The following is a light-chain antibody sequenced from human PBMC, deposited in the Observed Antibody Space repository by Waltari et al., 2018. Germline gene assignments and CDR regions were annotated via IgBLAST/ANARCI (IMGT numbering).Light chain of an antibody. CDR3: LQDYNYPRT. CDR2: TAS. Sequence: QLTQSPSSVSASVGDRVTITCRASQAIRNELGWYQQKTGQAPKLLIHTASSSQSGVPSRFSATGSGTDFTLTISSLHPEDFGTYYCLQDYNYPRTFGQGTKVDIK. J-gene: IGKJ1*01. V-gene: IGKV1-6*01. CDR1: QAIRNE.